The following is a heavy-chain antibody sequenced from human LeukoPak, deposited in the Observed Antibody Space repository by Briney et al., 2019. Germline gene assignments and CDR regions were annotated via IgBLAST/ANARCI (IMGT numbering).Heavy chain of an antibody. V-gene: IGHV1-8*01. CDR1: GYTFTSYD. Sequence: ALVKVSCKASGYTFTSYDINWVRQATGQGLEWMGWKNPNSGNTGYAQKFQGRVTMTRNTSISTAYMELSSLRSEDTAVYYCARIFRYFDWYSPFGYWGQGTLVTVSS. CDR2: KNPNSGNT. D-gene: IGHD3-9*01. J-gene: IGHJ4*02. CDR3: ARIFRYFDWYSPFGY.